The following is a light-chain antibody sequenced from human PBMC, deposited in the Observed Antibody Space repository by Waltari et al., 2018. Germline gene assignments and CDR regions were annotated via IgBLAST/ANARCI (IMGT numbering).Light chain of an antibody. V-gene: IGLV2-23*02. Sequence: QSGLTQPASVSGSPGQSITISCTGTSSDVGNYNLVSWYQQYPGKAPKLMVYEVTKRPSGVSGRFSGSKSGNTASPTIDGLQSEDEADYYCCSYAGLGIYVFGTGTKVTVL. J-gene: IGLJ1*01. CDR3: CSYAGLGIYV. CDR2: EVT. CDR1: SSDVGNYNL.